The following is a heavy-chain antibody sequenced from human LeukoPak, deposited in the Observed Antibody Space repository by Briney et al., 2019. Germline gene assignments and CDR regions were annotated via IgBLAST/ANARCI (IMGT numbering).Heavy chain of an antibody. CDR2: IIPIFGTA. D-gene: IGHD3-22*01. V-gene: IGHV1-69*06. Sequence: SVKVSCKASGGTFSSYAISWVRQAPGQGLEWMGGIIPIFGTANYAQKFQGRVTITADKSTSTAYMELSSLRSEDTAVYYCASSTMIGLYYFDYWGQGTLVTVSS. CDR3: ASSTMIGLYYFDY. CDR1: GGTFSSYA. J-gene: IGHJ4*02.